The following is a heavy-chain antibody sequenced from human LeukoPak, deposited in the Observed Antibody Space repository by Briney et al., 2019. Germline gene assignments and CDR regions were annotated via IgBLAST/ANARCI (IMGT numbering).Heavy chain of an antibody. V-gene: IGHV3-74*01. D-gene: IGHD2-8*01. CDR1: GFTFSSHW. CDR2: INSDGSGT. J-gene: IGHJ4*02. CDR3: ARGEKSWINGFDL. Sequence: GGSLRLSCAASGFTFSSHWMHWVRQAPGKGLVWVSRINSDGSGTIYADSVKGRFTISRDNAKNALDLQMNSLRAEDTAVYYCARGEKSWINGFDLWGQGTLVTVSS.